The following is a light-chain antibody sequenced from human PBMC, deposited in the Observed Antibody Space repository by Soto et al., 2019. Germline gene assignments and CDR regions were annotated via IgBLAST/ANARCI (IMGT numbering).Light chain of an antibody. CDR2: WAS. Sequence: DIVLTQSPDSLAVSLGERATINCKSSQSVLYSSNNKNYLAWYQQKPGQPPRLLIYWASTRESGVSDRFSGSGSGTDFTLTISSLQAEDVAVYYCQQYSNTPQSFGQGTKVEIK. CDR1: QSVLYSSNNKNY. CDR3: QQYSNTPQS. J-gene: IGKJ1*01. V-gene: IGKV4-1*01.